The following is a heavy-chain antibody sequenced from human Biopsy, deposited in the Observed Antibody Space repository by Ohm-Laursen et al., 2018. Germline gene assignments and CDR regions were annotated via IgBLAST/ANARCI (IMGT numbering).Heavy chain of an antibody. CDR3: AFCGPVCG. J-gene: IGHJ4*02. D-gene: IGHD2-21*01. CDR1: GFTFSSYA. Sequence: SLRLSCSASGFTFSSYALSWVRQAPGKGLEWVSGISASGGDKYYADSVKGRFTISRDNSKSTVYLQVSSLRPEDTARYYCAFCGPVCGWGQGTLVTVSS. CDR2: ISASGGDK. V-gene: IGHV3-23*01.